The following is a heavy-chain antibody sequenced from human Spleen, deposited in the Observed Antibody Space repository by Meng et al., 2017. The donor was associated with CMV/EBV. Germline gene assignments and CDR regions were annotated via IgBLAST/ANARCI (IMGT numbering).Heavy chain of an antibody. J-gene: IGHJ4*02. CDR3: ARVVTVTTETRLFDY. V-gene: IGHV3-7*01. D-gene: IGHD4-17*01. Sequence: GESLKISCAASGFTFSSYWMSWVRQAPGKGLEWVANIKQDGSEKYYVDSVKGRFTISRDNAKNSLYLQMNSLRAEDTAVYYCARVVTVTTETRLFDYWGQGTLVTVSS. CDR2: IKQDGSEK. CDR1: GFTFSSYW.